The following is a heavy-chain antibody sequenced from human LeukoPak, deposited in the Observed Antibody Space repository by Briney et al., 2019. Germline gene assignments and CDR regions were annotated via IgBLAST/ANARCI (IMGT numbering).Heavy chain of an antibody. Sequence: PGGSLRHFCAASGFSFRTYWMSWVRQAPGKGLEWVANIEQDGSEKYYVDSVKGRFTISRDNAKNSLNLQMNSLRVEDTAVYYWARGMSHFSYWGQGTLVTVSS. CDR2: IEQDGSEK. J-gene: IGHJ4*02. CDR3: ARGMSHFSY. CDR1: GFSFRTYW. V-gene: IGHV3-7*04.